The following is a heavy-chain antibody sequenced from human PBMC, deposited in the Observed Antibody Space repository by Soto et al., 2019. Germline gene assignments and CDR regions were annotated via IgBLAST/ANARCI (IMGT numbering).Heavy chain of an antibody. Sequence: HPGGSLRLSCAASGFTFSSYAMSWVRQAPGKGLEWVSAISGSGGSTYYADSVKGRFTISRDNSKNTLYLQMNSLRAEHTAVYYCAKDRRPYGDYDTGNYYGMDVWGQGTTVTVSS. V-gene: IGHV3-23*01. CDR2: ISGSGGST. J-gene: IGHJ6*02. CDR3: AKDRRPYGDYDTGNYYGMDV. D-gene: IGHD4-17*01. CDR1: GFTFSSYA.